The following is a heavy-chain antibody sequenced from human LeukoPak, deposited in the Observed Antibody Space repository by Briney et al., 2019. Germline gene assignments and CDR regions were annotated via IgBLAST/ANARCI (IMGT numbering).Heavy chain of an antibody. V-gene: IGHV3-23*01. CDR3: AKWGDYDVLTGYYVSDY. CDR2: ITGSGGNT. J-gene: IGHJ4*02. D-gene: IGHD3-9*01. CDR1: GFTFSNYA. Sequence: GASLRLSCVASGFTFSNYAMSWVRQAPGKGLEWVSAITGSGGNTYYADSVKGRLTISRDNSKNTVFLQTNSLRAEDTAVYYCAKWGDYDVLTGYYVSDYWGQGTLVTVSS.